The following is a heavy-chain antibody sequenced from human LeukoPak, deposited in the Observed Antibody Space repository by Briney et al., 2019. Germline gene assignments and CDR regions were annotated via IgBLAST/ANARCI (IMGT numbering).Heavy chain of an antibody. Sequence: NSSETLSLTCTVSGGSISSHYWSWVRQPAGKGLEWIGRIYNSGSTNYNPSLKSRVTISVDTSKNQFSLKLSSVTAADTAVYYCARAGRNWNYGYYFDYWGQGTLVTVSS. V-gene: IGHV4-4*07. D-gene: IGHD1-7*01. CDR2: IYNSGST. J-gene: IGHJ4*02. CDR1: GGSISSHY. CDR3: ARAGRNWNYGYYFDY.